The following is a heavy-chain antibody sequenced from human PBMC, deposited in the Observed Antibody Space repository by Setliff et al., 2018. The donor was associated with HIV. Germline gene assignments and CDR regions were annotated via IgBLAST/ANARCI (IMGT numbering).Heavy chain of an antibody. CDR3: ASSRPPDDSSGYLDH. D-gene: IGHD3-22*01. Sequence: GGSLRLSCAASGFTFSNSWMTWVRQAPGKGLEWVANIKKDGSDKFYVDSVKGRFAISRDNAKNSLNLEMNSLSAEDTAIYYCASSRPPDDSSGYLDHWGQGTLVTVSS. V-gene: IGHV3-7*03. CDR1: GFTFSNSW. J-gene: IGHJ4*01. CDR2: IKKDGSDK.